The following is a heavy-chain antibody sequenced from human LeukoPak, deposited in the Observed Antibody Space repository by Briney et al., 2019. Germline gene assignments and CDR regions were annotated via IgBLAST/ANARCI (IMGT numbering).Heavy chain of an antibody. CDR2: ISGSGGST. Sequence: GGSLRLSCAASGFTFSSYAMSWVRQAPGKGLEWVSGISGSGGSTHYADSVKGRFTISRDNSKNTLYLQMNSLRAEDTAVYYCAKQESYSSSSNWFDPWGQGTLVTVSS. V-gene: IGHV3-23*01. CDR1: GFTFSSYA. D-gene: IGHD6-6*01. J-gene: IGHJ5*02. CDR3: AKQESYSSSSNWFDP.